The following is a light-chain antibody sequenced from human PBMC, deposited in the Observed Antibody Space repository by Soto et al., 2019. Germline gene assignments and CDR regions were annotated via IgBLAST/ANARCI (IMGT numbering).Light chain of an antibody. CDR3: QTWGSGIVV. V-gene: IGLV4-69*01. Sequence: QSVLTQSPSASASLGASVKLTCTLSSGHSNYAIAWHQQQLEKGPRSLMKLNSDGSHSKGDGIPDRFSGSSSGAERYLTISSLQSEDDADYYCQTWGSGIVVFGGGTKLTVL. CDR2: LNSDGSH. J-gene: IGLJ2*01. CDR1: SGHSNYA.